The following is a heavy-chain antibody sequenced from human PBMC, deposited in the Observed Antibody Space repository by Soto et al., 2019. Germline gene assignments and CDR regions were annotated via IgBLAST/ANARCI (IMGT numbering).Heavy chain of an antibody. CDR1: GGTFSSYA. V-gene: IGHV1-69*12. Sequence: QVQLVQSGAEVKKPGSSVKVSCKASGGTFSSYAISWVRQAPGQGLEWMGGIIPIFGTANYAQKFQGRVTITADESTSKAYMVLRTVRWGDTAVYYCAGARGDGYPYWPQGTLLTLP. J-gene: IGHJ4*02. D-gene: IGHD5-12*01. CDR2: IIPIFGTA. CDR3: AGARGDGYPY.